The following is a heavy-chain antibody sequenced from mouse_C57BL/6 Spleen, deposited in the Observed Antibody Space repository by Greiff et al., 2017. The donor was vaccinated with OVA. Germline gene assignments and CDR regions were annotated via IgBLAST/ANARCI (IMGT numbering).Heavy chain of an antibody. D-gene: IGHD1-1*01. CDR1: GFTFSDYG. V-gene: IGHV5-17*01. CDR3: ARPLANWDFGV. CDR2: ISSGSSTI. Sequence: EVHLVESGGGLVKPGGSLKLSCAASGFTFSDYGMHWVRQAPEQGLEWVAYISSGSSTIYYADTVKGRSTISSDNAKNTLFMQMTRLRSEDTTMYDCARPLANWDFGVWGTGTTVTVSS. J-gene: IGHJ1*03.